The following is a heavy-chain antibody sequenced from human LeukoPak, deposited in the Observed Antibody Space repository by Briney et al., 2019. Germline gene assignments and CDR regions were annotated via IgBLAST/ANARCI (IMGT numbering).Heavy chain of an antibody. J-gene: IGHJ4*02. CDR1: GFTFSSYS. CDR3: ARGTILGGSPVVLD. D-gene: IGHD1-26*01. Sequence: GGSLRLSCAASGFTFSSYSMNWVRQAPGKGLEWVAYISTSSTTMYYADSVEGRFTISRDNAKNSLYLQMNSLRAEDTAVYYCARGTILGGSPVVLDWGQGTLVTVSS. CDR2: ISTSSTTM. V-gene: IGHV3-48*04.